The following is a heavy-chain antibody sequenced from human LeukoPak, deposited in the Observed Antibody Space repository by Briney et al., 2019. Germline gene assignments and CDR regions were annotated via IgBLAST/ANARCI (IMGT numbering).Heavy chain of an antibody. CDR2: ISSSSSYI. J-gene: IGHJ2*01. V-gene: IGHV3-21*01. D-gene: IGHD6-13*01. Sequence: GSLRLSCAASGFTFSSYSMNWVRQAPGKGLAWVSSISSSSSYIYYADSVKGRFTISRDNAKNTLYLQMNSLRAEDTAVYYCARRIAAAGTSWYFDLWGRGTLVTVSS. CDR3: ARRIAAAGTSWYFDL. CDR1: GFTFSSYS.